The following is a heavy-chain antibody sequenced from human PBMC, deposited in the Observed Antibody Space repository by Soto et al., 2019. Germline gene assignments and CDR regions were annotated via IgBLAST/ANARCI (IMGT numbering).Heavy chain of an antibody. CDR2: ISSSSDYI. CDR1: GFTFTSYT. J-gene: IGHJ4*02. D-gene: IGHD6-13*01. Sequence: GGCLRLSCAASGFTFTSYTMNWVRQAPGKGLEWVSSISSSSDYIYYADSMKGRVTISRDNAKNSLFLDMNSLTGEDTAVYYCARARVYATGPLDFWGQGTLVTVSS. V-gene: IGHV3-21*06. CDR3: ARARVYATGPLDF.